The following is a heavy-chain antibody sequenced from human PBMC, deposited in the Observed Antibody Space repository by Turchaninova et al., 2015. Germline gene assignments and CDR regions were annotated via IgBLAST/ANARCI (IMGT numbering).Heavy chain of an antibody. CDR2: TYHSGST. J-gene: IGHJ6*03. D-gene: IGHD1-7*01. V-gene: IGHV4-38-2*01. CDR1: GYSISSGYY. CDR3: AXXXGELELRYYXYYMXX. Sequence: QVQLQESGPGLVKPSETLSLTCAVSGYSISSGYYWGWIRQPPGKGRGGIGGTYHSGSTYYNPSLKGRVTXXXHTXXNQFXLKLSXXTAXXXAVYYCAXXXGELELRYYXYYMXXWGKGTTVTXSS.